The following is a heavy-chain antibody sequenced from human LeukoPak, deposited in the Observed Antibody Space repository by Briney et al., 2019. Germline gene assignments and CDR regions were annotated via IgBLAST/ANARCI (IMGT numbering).Heavy chain of an antibody. V-gene: IGHV4-59*08. CDR1: GGSISGYY. Sequence: SETLSLTCTVSGGSISGYYWSWIRQPPGKGLEWIGYIYYSGSTNYNPSLKSRVIISVDTSKNQFSLKLSSVTAADTAVYYCARVPLHYDILTGYYGSIDYWGQGTLVTVSS. J-gene: IGHJ4*02. CDR2: IYYSGST. D-gene: IGHD3-9*01. CDR3: ARVPLHYDILTGYYGSIDY.